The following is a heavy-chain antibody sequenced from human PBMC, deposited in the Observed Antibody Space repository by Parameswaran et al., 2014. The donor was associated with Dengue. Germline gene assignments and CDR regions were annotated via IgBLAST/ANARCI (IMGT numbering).Heavy chain of an antibody. CDR3: ARTPEVPAEVYYYYYMDV. Sequence: RWIRQPPGKGLEWIGYIYYSGSTNYNPSLKSRVTISVDTSKNQFSLKLSFVTAADTAVYYCARTPEVPAEVYYYYYMDVWGKGTTVTVSS. V-gene: IGHV4-59*01. CDR2: IYYSGST. J-gene: IGHJ6*03. D-gene: IGHD2-2*01.